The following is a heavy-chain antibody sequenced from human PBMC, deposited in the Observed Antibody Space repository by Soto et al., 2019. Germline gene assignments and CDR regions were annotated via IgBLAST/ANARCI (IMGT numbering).Heavy chain of an antibody. CDR2: IHHSGNT. J-gene: IGHJ4*02. CDR3: ASNAGFKSDY. CDR1: GGSFNDYN. V-gene: IGHV4-34*01. Sequence: QVQLQQWGAGLLKPSETLSLTCAVFGGSFNDYNWNWIRQSPGKGPEWIGEIHHSGNTNHNPSLTSRVTMSVDTSRGQFPLRLSSVTAADTAVYYCASNAGFKSDYWGQGILVTVSS.